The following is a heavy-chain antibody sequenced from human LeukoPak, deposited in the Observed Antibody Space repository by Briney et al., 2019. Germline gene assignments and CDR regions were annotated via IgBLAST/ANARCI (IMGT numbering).Heavy chain of an antibody. D-gene: IGHD2-8*01. J-gene: IGHJ3*02. CDR2: IYISGST. CDR3: ARDGLYGWGAFDI. V-gene: IGHV4-61*02. Sequence: SQTLSLTCTVSGGSISSGSYYWSWIRQPAGKGLEWIGRIYISGSTNYNPSLKSRVTISVDTSKNQFSLKLSSVTAADTAVYYCARDGLYGWGAFDIWGQGTMVTVSS. CDR1: GGSISSGSYY.